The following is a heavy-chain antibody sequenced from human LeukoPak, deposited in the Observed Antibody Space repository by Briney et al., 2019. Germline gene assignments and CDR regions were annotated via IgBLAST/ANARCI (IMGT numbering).Heavy chain of an antibody. CDR1: GLTFTDAW. V-gene: IGHV3-21*01. CDR3: ASDEGNYFDY. Sequence: PGGSLRLSCAASGLTFTDAWMSWVRQAPGKGLEWVASISRNSTYIHYADSVKGRFTISRDNARNSLFLQMNSLRAEDTAIYYCASDEGNYFDYWGQGTLVTVSS. CDR2: ISRNSTYI. J-gene: IGHJ4*02.